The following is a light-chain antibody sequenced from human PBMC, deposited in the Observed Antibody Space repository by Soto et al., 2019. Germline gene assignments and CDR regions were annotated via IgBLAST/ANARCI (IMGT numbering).Light chain of an antibody. CDR3: QQYASLPLT. V-gene: IGKV3-20*01. CDR1: QTVRGNN. J-gene: IGKJ4*01. CDR2: GAS. Sequence: IVLTQSPDTLSLSPGESATLSCRASQTVRGNNIVWYQQRPGQAPRVLISGASSRATGIPDRFRGSGSGTDFSLSIRRLEPEDSAVYYCQQYASLPLTFGGGTKV.